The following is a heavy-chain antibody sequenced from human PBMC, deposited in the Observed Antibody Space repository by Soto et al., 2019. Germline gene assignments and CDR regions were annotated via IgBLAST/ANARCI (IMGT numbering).Heavy chain of an antibody. D-gene: IGHD6-19*01. CDR2: TYYRSKWYN. V-gene: IGHV6-1*01. Sequence: SETLSLTCALSRDSVSSNNAALDWVRQSPSRGLEWLGRTYYRSKWYNDYAVSVKSRITINPDTSKNQFSLQLNSVTPEDTAVYYCAREAYSSGWYPGANGMDVWGQGTTVTVSS. CDR1: RDSVSSNNAA. CDR3: AREAYSSGWYPGANGMDV. J-gene: IGHJ6*02.